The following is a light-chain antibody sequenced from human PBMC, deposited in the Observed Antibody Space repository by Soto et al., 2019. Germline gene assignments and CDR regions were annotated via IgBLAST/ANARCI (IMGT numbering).Light chain of an antibody. CDR1: SSDVGGYNY. J-gene: IGLJ2*01. V-gene: IGLV2-14*01. CDR2: EVS. CDR3: SAKTSSSSMV. Sequence: QSALTQPASVSGSPGQSITISCTGSSSDVGGYNYVSWYQQHPGKAPKLMIYEVSNRPSGISNRFSGSKSGNTASLTLSGLPADDEADYSCSAKTSSSSMVYGGRTKL.